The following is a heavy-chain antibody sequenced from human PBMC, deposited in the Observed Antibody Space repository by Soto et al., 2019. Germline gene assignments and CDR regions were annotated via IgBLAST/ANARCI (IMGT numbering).Heavy chain of an antibody. CDR2: ISSSGSYI. Sequence: EVQLVESGGGLVKPGGSLRLSCAASGFTFSSYSMNWVRQAPGKGLECVSSISSSGSYIYYADSLKGRFTTSRDNAKNSLYLQMNSLSAEDTAVYYCARDSTPYYGSGRSDYWGQGTLVTVSS. J-gene: IGHJ4*02. CDR1: GFTFSSYS. V-gene: IGHV3-21*01. D-gene: IGHD3-10*01. CDR3: ARDSTPYYGSGRSDY.